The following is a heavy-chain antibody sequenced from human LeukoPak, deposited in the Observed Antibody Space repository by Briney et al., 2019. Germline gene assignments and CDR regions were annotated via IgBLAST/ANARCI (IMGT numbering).Heavy chain of an antibody. CDR1: GFIFSDYY. D-gene: IGHD6-19*01. V-gene: IGHV3-11*06. J-gene: IGHJ3*02. CDR2: ISNSGSHT. CDR3: ARSVIAVAGYDAFDI. Sequence: PGGSLRLSCAASGFIFSDYYMTWIRQAPGKGLEWVSFISNSGSHTNYADSVKGRITISRDNAKKSLYLEMNSLRDEDTAVYYCARSVIAVAGYDAFDIWGQGTVVTVSS.